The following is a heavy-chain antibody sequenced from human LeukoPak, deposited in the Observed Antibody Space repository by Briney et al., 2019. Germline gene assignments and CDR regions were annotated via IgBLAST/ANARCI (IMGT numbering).Heavy chain of an antibody. D-gene: IGHD6-13*01. CDR2: IIPIFGTA. CDR3: AREIAAAGAIDYFDY. Sequence: ASVKVSCKASGGTFSSYAISWVRQAPGQGLEWMGGIIPIFGTANYAQKFQGRVTITTDESTSTAYMELSRLRSDDTAVYYCAREIAAAGAIDYFDYWGQGTLVTVSS. V-gene: IGHV1-69*05. CDR1: GGTFSSYA. J-gene: IGHJ4*02.